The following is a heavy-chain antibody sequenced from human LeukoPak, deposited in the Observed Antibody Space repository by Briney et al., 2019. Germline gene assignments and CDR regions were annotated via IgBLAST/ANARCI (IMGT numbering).Heavy chain of an antibody. D-gene: IGHD6-19*01. CDR3: AKDGSGWYRGNFDY. CDR2: ISGSGGST. CDR1: GFTFSSYA. V-gene: IGHV3-23*01. J-gene: IGHJ4*02. Sequence: GGSLRLSCAASGFTFSSYAMSWVRQAPGKGLEWVSAISGSGGSTYYADSVKGRFTISRDNSKNTLYPQMNSLRAEDTAVYYCAKDGSGWYRGNFDYWGQGTLVTVSS.